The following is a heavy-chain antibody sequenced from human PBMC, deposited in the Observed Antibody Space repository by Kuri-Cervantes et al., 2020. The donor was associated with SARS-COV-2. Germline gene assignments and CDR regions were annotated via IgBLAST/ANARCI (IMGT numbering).Heavy chain of an antibody. J-gene: IGHJ4*02. Sequence: GKSLQISCAASGFNFSRTDMHWVRQAPGKGLEWVAVISHDGKNKKCIASGKGRFTISRDNSKNTLYPHMKSLRREDTAMYYCAKDRVGVQDFWGQGTLVTVSS. CDR3: AKDRVGVQDF. D-gene: IGHD2-21*01. CDR1: GFNFSRTD. CDR2: ISHDGKNK. V-gene: IGHV3-30*18.